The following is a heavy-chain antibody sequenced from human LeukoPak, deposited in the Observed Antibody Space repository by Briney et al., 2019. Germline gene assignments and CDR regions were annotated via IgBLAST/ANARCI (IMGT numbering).Heavy chain of an antibody. Sequence: PSETLSLTCAVSGGSISISNSNWWSWVRQPPGKGLEWIGSIYHSGSTYYNPSLKSRVTISVDTSKNQFSLKLSSVTAADTAVYYCARQSRRANDFWSGYPSEFDYWGQGTLVTVSS. CDR1: GGSISISNSNW. J-gene: IGHJ4*02. D-gene: IGHD3-3*01. V-gene: IGHV4-39*01. CDR2: IYHSGST. CDR3: ARQSRRANDFWSGYPSEFDY.